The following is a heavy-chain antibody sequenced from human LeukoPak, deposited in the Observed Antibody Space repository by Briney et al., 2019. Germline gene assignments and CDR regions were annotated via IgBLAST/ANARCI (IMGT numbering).Heavy chain of an antibody. D-gene: IGHD2-2*01. CDR2: INHSGST. CDR1: GGSFSGYY. Sequence: SETLPLTCAVYGGSFSGYYWSWIRQPPGKGLEWIGEINHSGSTNYNPSLKSRVTISVDTSKNQFSLKLSSVTAADTAVYYCATNTIRNWGQGTLVTVSS. J-gene: IGHJ4*02. V-gene: IGHV4-34*01. CDR3: ATNTIRN.